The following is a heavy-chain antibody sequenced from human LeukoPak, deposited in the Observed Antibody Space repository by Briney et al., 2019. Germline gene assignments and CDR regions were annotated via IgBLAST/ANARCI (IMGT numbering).Heavy chain of an antibody. CDR3: TSTDVRWELLNYYMDV. CDR2: IRSKANSYAT. V-gene: IGHV3-73*01. D-gene: IGHD1-26*01. Sequence: PGGSLRLSCAASGFTFSSYAMSWVRQASGKGLEWVGRIRSKANSYATAYAASVKGRFTISRDDSKNTAYLQMNSLKTEDTAVYYYTSTDVRWELLNYYMDVWGKGTTVTVSS. J-gene: IGHJ6*03. CDR1: GFTFSSYA.